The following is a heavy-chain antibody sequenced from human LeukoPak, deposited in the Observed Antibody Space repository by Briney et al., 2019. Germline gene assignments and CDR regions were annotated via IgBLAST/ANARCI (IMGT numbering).Heavy chain of an antibody. CDR1: GFTFSSYS. Sequence: PGGSLRLSCAASGFTFSSYSMNWVRQAPGKGLEWVSSISSSSSYIYYPDSVNGRFTISRDNAKNSLYMQMNSLRAEDTAVYYCAKGSIVGATSYYYLDVWGTGTTVTVSS. D-gene: IGHD1-26*01. V-gene: IGHV3-21*04. CDR2: ISSSSSYI. CDR3: AKGSIVGATSYYYLDV. J-gene: IGHJ6*03.